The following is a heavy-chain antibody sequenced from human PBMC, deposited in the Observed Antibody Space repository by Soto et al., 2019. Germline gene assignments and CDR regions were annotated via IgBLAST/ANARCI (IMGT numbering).Heavy chain of an antibody. J-gene: IGHJ4*02. D-gene: IGHD3-10*01. CDR1: GDTFSFYS. CDR3: ATSYGSGYRAFDY. Sequence: QVQLVQSGAEVKRPGSSVKVSCKASGDTFSFYSINWVRQAPGLGLEWMGRVNPILSMSNYAQRFQGRVTRTADKSTSTAYMELSGLRSEDTAMYYCATSYGSGYRAFDYWGQGAMGTVSS. CDR2: VNPILSMS. V-gene: IGHV1-69*04.